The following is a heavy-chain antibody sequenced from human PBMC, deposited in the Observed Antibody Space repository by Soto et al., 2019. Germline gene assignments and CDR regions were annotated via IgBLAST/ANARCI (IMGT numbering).Heavy chain of an antibody. D-gene: IGHD4-17*01. Sequence: GGSLRLSCAASGFTFSSYAMHWVRQAPGKGLEYVSAISSNGGSTYYANSVKGRFTISRDISKNKLYLQMGSLRAEDMAVYYCARVGDGDYGGAFDIWGQGTMVTVSS. CDR1: GFTFSSYA. V-gene: IGHV3-64*01. CDR3: ARVGDGDYGGAFDI. J-gene: IGHJ3*02. CDR2: ISSNGGST.